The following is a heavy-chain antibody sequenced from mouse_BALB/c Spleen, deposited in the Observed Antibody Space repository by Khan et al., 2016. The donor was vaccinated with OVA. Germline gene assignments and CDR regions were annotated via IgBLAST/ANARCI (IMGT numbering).Heavy chain of an antibody. CDR1: GYTFTDYN. J-gene: IGHJ3*01. V-gene: IGHV1-18*01. Sequence: VRLQQSGPELVKPGASVKIPCKASGYTFTDYNMDWVKQSHGKSLEWIGDINPNNGGNIYNQKFKGKATLTVDKSSSKAYMELSSLTSEDTAVYYCARGGFGSPFAYWLQGTLVTVSA. D-gene: IGHD1-1*01. CDR3: ARGGFGSPFAY. CDR2: INPNNGGN.